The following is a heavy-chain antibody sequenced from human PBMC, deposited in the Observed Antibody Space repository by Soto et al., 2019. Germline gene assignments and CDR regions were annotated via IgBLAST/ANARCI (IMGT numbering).Heavy chain of an antibody. CDR2: IYYNGST. J-gene: IGHJ4*02. D-gene: IGHD2-15*01. CDR1: GGSISSYY. CDR3: ARRYGGNLDY. V-gene: IGHV4-59*08. Sequence: PSETLSLTCTVSGGSISSYYWTWIRQPPGKGLEWIGYIYYNGSTNYNPSLKSRVTISVDTSKNQFSLKLSSVTAADTAVYYCARRYGGNLDYWGQGTLVTVSS.